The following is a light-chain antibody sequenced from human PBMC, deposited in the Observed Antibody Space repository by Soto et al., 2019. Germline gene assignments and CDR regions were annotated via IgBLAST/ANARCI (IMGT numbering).Light chain of an antibody. J-gene: IGKJ4*01. CDR3: QQCYSAPLT. CDR2: WAS. CDR1: QNILYTNNKNY. Sequence: DIVMTQSPDSLAVSLGERATINCKSSQNILYTNNKNYLVWYQQEPGQPPKLLISWASTRESGVPDRFSGSGSGTDFTLTISSLQADDVAVYYCQQCYSAPLTFGGGTKVEI. V-gene: IGKV4-1*01.